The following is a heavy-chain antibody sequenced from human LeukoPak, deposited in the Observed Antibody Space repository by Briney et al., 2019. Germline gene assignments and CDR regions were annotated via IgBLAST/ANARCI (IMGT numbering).Heavy chain of an antibody. Sequence: SETLSLTCAVYGGSFSGYYWSWIRQLPGKGLEWIGRIYTSGSTNYNPSLKSRVTMSVDTSRNQFSLKLSSVTAADTAVYYCARGSYYYDSSGRLFDYWGQGTLVTVSS. CDR2: IYTSGST. CDR3: ARGSYYYDSSGRLFDY. D-gene: IGHD3-22*01. V-gene: IGHV4-59*10. CDR1: GGSFSGYY. J-gene: IGHJ4*02.